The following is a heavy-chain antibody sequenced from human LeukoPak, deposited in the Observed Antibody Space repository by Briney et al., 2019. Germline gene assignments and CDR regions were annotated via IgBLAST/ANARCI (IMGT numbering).Heavy chain of an antibody. J-gene: IGHJ4*02. CDR1: GYTFTSYG. CDR3: AREVQYYYDSSGYYPDY. CDR2: ISAYNGNT. Sequence: GASVKVSCKASGYTFTSYGISWVRPAPGQGLEWMGWISAYNGNTNYAQKLQGRVTMTTDTSTSTAYMELRSLRSDGTAVYYCAREVQYYYDSSGYYPDYWGQGTLVTVSS. V-gene: IGHV1-18*01. D-gene: IGHD3-22*01.